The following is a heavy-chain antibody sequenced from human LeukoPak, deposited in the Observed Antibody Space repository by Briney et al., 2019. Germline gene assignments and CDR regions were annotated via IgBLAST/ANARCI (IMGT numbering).Heavy chain of an antibody. D-gene: IGHD3-9*01. J-gene: IGHJ5*02. Sequence: ASVKVSCKASGYTFNSYDINWVRQAPGQGLEWMGWISAYNGKTNYAQKLQGRVTMTTDTSTSTAYMELRSLRSDDTAVYYCARGNSPPSSYYDILTGSHQEYNWFDPWGQGTLVTVSS. CDR3: ARGNSPPSSYYDILTGSHQEYNWFDP. CDR2: ISAYNGKT. V-gene: IGHV1-18*01. CDR1: GYTFNSYD.